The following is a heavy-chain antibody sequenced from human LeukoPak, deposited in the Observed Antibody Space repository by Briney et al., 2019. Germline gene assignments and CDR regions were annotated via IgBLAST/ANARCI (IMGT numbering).Heavy chain of an antibody. V-gene: IGHV4-4*07. J-gene: IGHJ3*02. CDR3: ARDRVTVTDDAFDI. CDR1: GGSISSYY. D-gene: IGHD4-17*01. Sequence: SETLSLTCTVSGGSISSYYWSWIRQPAGKGLEWIARIYTTGSTNFNPSLKSRVTMSVDTSKNQFSLKLSSVTAADTAMYYCARDRVTVTDDAFDIWGQGTMVTVSS. CDR2: IYTTGST.